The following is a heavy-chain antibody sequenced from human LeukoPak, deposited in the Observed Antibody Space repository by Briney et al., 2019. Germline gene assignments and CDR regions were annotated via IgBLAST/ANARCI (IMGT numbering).Heavy chain of an antibody. CDR3: ARVVGAPLYYFDS. CDR1: GVTSSDYN. CDR2: MSYDGSSQ. V-gene: IGHV3-30-3*01. D-gene: IGHD1-26*01. J-gene: IGHJ4*02. Sequence: SLRLSCAASGVTSSDYNMHWVRQAPGKGLEWVAVMSYDGSSQHYADSVKGRFTISRDNSKNTLFLQMNSLRSEDTALYYCARVVGAPLYYFDSWGQGTLVTVSS.